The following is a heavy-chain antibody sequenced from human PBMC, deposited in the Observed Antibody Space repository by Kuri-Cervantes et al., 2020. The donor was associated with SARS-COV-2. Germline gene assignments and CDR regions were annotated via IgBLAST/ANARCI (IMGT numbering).Heavy chain of an antibody. CDR3: ARVVPAQGGSGAFDI. CDR1: GGSFSGYY. D-gene: IGHD2-2*01. Sequence: ESLKISCAVYGGSFSGYYWNWIRQPPGKGLEWIGEINHSGSTNYNPSLKSRVTISVDTSKNQFSLKLSSVTAADTAVYYCARVVPAQGGSGAFDIWGQGTMVTVSS. J-gene: IGHJ3*02. CDR2: INHSGST. V-gene: IGHV4-34*01.